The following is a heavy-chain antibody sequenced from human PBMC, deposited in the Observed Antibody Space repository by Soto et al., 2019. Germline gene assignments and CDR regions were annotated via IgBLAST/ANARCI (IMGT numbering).Heavy chain of an antibody. Sequence: GGSLRLSCAASGFTFRNYGMNWVRQAPGKGLEWVSYISPSSSSIYYADSAKGRFTISRDNAKNSLYLQMNSLRAEDTAVYYCARVAYYYDSSGYFYWGQGTLVTVS. D-gene: IGHD3-22*01. CDR2: ISPSSSSI. CDR3: ARVAYYYDSSGYFY. V-gene: IGHV3-48*01. J-gene: IGHJ4*02. CDR1: GFTFRNYG.